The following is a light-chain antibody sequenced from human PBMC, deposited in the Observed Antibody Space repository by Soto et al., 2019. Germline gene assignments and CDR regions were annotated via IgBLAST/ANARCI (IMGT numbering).Light chain of an antibody. V-gene: IGLV1-40*01. CDR2: GNS. CDR1: SSNIGAGYD. CDR3: QSYDSSLSGWV. Sequence: QSVLTQPPSVSGAPGQRLTISCTGSSSNIGAGYDVHWYQQLPGTAPKLLISGNSNRPSGVPDRFSGSKSGTSASLAITGLQAEDEADYYCQSYDSSLSGWVFGGGTKLTVL. J-gene: IGLJ3*02.